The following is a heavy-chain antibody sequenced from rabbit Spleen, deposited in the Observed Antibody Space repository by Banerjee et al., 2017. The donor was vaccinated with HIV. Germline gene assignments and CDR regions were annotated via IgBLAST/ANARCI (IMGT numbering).Heavy chain of an antibody. CDR1: GFSFSSSYY. Sequence: QEQLVESGGDLVKPEGSLTLTCTASGFSFSSSYYMCWVRQAPGKGLEWIGCIKTTDGRTWYVNWAKGRFTISKTSSTTLTLQLSSLTAADTATYFCARDLVAVIGWNFNLWGPGTLVTVS. V-gene: IGHV1S45*01. J-gene: IGHJ4*01. CDR2: IKTTDGRT. CDR3: ARDLVAVIGWNFNL. D-gene: IGHD1-1*01.